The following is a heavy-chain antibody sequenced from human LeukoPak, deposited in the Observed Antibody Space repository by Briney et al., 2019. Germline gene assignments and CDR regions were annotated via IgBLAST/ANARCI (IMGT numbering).Heavy chain of an antibody. CDR3: ARGSRFSSGWYGPESYYFDY. J-gene: IGHJ4*02. Sequence: GTSVKVSCKASGYTFTGYYMHWVRQAPGQGLEWMGGIIPIFGTANYAQKFQGRVTITTDESTSTAYMELSSLRSEDTAVYYCARGSRFSSGWYGPESYYFDYWGQGTLVTVSS. D-gene: IGHD6-19*01. CDR1: GYTFTGYY. CDR2: IIPIFGTA. V-gene: IGHV1-69*05.